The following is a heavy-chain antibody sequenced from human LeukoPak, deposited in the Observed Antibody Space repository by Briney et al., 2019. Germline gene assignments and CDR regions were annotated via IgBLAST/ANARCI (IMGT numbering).Heavy chain of an antibody. V-gene: IGHV4-31*03. J-gene: IGHJ6*03. CDR2: IYCSGST. CDR3: ARWGSSGWPEYYYYYYMDV. D-gene: IGHD6-19*01. CDR1: GGSISSGGYY. Sequence: SQTLSLTCTVSGGSISSGGYYWSWIRQHPGKGLEWIVYIYCSGSTYYNPSLKSRVTMSVDTSKNQFSLKLSSVTAADTAVYYYARWGSSGWPEYYYYYYMDVWGKGTTVTVSS.